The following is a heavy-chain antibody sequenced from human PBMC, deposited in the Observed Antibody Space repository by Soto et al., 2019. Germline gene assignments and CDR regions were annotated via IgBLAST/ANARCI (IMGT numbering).Heavy chain of an antibody. Sequence: PSETLSLTCTVSGDSISSGGYYWSWIRHHPVTGLEWIGYIYYSGTTYYNPSLESRVTISADMFENQFSLKLNSVTVADTSVYYCVSTYYTATSGPFDYWGQGTLVTVSS. CDR1: GDSISSGGYY. V-gene: IGHV4-31*03. J-gene: IGHJ4*02. D-gene: IGHD3-22*01. CDR3: VSTYYTATSGPFDY. CDR2: IYYSGTT.